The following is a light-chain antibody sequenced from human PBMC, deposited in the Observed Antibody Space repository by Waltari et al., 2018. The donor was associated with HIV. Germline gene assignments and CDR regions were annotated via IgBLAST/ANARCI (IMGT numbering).Light chain of an antibody. J-gene: IGLJ3*02. CDR2: SNN. CDR1: SSNIGSNI. V-gene: IGLV1-44*01. Sequence: QSVLTQTPSASGTPGQRVSISCSGSSSNIGSNIVNWYQQLPGTAPKLLIYSNNQRPSGVPDRFSGSESGTSASLAISGLQSEDEADYYCAAWDDSLNAWVFGGGTKLTVL. CDR3: AAWDDSLNAWV.